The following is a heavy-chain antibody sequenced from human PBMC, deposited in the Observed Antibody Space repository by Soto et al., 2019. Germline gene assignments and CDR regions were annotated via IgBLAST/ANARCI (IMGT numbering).Heavy chain of an antibody. J-gene: IGHJ1*01. CDR1: GFTFSSYW. CDR2: IKQDGSAQ. CDR3: ARTGQQWLVDH. Sequence: EVQLVESGGGLVQPGGSLRLSCAASGFTFSSYWMTWVRQAPGQGLEWVANIKQDGSAQYFVDSVRGRFTISSDNAKKSLYLQLTSLRAEDTAVYYCARTGQQWLVDHWGQGTLVTVSS. V-gene: IGHV3-7*01. D-gene: IGHD6-19*01.